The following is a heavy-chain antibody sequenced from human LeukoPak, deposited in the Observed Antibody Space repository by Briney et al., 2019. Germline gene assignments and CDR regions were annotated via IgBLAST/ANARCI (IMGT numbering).Heavy chain of an antibody. CDR2: INPSGGST. CDR1: GYTFTSYY. CDR3: ARVAGHFDY. D-gene: IGHD6-19*01. J-gene: IGHJ4*02. V-gene: IGHV1-46*01. Sequence: ASVKVSCKASGYTFTSYYMHWVRQAPGQGLERMGKINPSGGSTSYAKKFQGRVTMPRDTSTSTVYMELSSLRSEDTAVYYCARVAGHFDYWGQGTLVTVSS.